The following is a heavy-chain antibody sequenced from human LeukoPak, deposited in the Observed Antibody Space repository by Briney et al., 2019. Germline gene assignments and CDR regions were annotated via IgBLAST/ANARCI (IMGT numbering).Heavy chain of an antibody. CDR3: ARSRRVVVPSTLNSADDYYYYMDV. CDR2: INTNTGNP. Sequence: ASVKVSCTASGYTFTSYAVNWVRQAPGQGLEWMGWINTNTGNPTYAQAFTGRFVFSLDTSVSTAYLEISSLKAEDTAIYYCARSRRVVVPSTLNSADDYYYYMDVWGKGTTVTVSS. J-gene: IGHJ6*03. D-gene: IGHD2-15*01. CDR1: GYTFTSYA. V-gene: IGHV7-4-1*02.